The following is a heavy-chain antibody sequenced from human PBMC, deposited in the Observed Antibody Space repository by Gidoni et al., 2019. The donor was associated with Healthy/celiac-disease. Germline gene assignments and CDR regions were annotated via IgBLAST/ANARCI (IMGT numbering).Heavy chain of an antibody. CDR1: GFTFSSYG. Sequence: QVQLVESGGGVVQPGRSLRPSCAASGFTFSSYGMHWVRQAPGKGLEWVAVISYDGSNKYYADSVKGRFTISRDNSKNTLYLQMNSLRAEDTAVYYCAKDSGGYYGSGSYTPGGYWGQGTLVTASS. D-gene: IGHD3-10*01. V-gene: IGHV3-30*18. J-gene: IGHJ4*02. CDR3: AKDSGGYYGSGSYTPGGY. CDR2: ISYDGSNK.